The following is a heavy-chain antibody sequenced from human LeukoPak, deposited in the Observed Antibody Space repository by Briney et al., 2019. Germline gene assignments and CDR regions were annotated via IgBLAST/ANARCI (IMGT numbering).Heavy chain of an antibody. Sequence: TGGSLRLSCAASGFTFSSYGMHWVRQAPGKGLEWVSYISSSSSTIYYADSVKGRFTISRDNAKNSLYLQMNSLRAEDTAVYYCARDLSPTRAQNAFDIWGQGTMVTVSS. V-gene: IGHV3-48*01. CDR2: ISSSSSTI. CDR1: GFTFSSYG. D-gene: IGHD2/OR15-2a*01. J-gene: IGHJ3*02. CDR3: ARDLSPTRAQNAFDI.